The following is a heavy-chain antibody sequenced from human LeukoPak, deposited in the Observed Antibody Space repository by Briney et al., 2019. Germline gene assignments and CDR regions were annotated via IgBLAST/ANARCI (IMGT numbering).Heavy chain of an antibody. V-gene: IGHV3-66*01. Sequence: PGGSLTLSCAASGFTVSSNYMSWVRQTPGKGLEWVSVIYSGGNTYYADSVKGRFTISRDNSKNTLYLQMNSLRAEDTAVYYCARAKIGYSYLIDYWGQGTLVTVSS. CDR2: IYSGGNT. CDR1: GFTVSSNY. CDR3: ARAKIGYSYLIDY. J-gene: IGHJ4*02. D-gene: IGHD5-18*01.